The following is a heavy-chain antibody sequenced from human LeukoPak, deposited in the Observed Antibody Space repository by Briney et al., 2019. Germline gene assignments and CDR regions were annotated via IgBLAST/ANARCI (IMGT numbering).Heavy chain of an antibody. J-gene: IGHJ6*02. V-gene: IGHV1-69*13. CDR1: GGTFSSYA. CDR3: ARDRRHYYYGMDV. Sequence: SVNVSCKASGGTFSSYAISWVRQAPGQGLEWMGGIIPIFGTANYAQKFQGRVTITADESTSTAYMELSSLRSEDTAVYYCARDRRHYYYGMDVWGQGTTVTVSS. CDR2: IIPIFGTA.